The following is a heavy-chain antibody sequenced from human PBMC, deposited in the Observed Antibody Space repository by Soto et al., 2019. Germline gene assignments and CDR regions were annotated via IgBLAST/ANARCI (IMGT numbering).Heavy chain of an antibody. J-gene: IGHJ6*02. CDR2: IKEDGSEK. CDR1: GFRISNYF. V-gene: IGHV3-7*03. Sequence: GGSLRLSCVGSGFRISNYFMSWVRQAPGKGLEWVANIKEDGSEKYYVESVKGRFTISRDNAKNSLYLQVNSLRDEDTAVYYRARPRFRGMDVWGQGTTVTVSS. D-gene: IGHD3-10*01. CDR3: ARPRFRGMDV.